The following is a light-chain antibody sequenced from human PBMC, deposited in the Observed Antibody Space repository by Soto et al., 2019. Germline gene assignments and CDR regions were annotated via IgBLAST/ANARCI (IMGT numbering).Light chain of an antibody. Sequence: DIQMTQSPYSLSASVGDRVTLTCRASQSISSFLNWYQQKPGKAPKVLIYGASSLQTGVPSRFSGSGSGTDFTLTISSLQPEDSATYYCQQSHSAWTFGQGTKVEI. CDR1: QSISSF. CDR3: QQSHSAWT. CDR2: GAS. V-gene: IGKV1-39*01. J-gene: IGKJ1*01.